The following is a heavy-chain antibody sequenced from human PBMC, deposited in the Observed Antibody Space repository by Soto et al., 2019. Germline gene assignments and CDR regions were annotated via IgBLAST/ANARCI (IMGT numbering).Heavy chain of an antibody. Sequence: GGSLRLSCVASGFTFSSYAMSWVRQAPGKGLEWVSGISGSNDNTYYADCVKGRFTISRDNSKNTLYLQMNSLRAEDTAVYYCAKTGSEIAFDIWGQGTMVTVSS. V-gene: IGHV3-23*01. CDR3: AKTGSEIAFDI. CDR2: ISGSNDNT. J-gene: IGHJ3*02. CDR1: GFTFSSYA.